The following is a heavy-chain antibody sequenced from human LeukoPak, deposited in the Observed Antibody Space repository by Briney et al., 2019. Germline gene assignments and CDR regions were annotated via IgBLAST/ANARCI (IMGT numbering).Heavy chain of an antibody. D-gene: IGHD1-26*01. V-gene: IGHV4-4*07. CDR2: IYTNGST. Sequence: SETLSLTCTVSGASISSYYWGWIRQPAGRGLEWIGRIYTNGSTTNKPSLTGRVTISRDTSKNQFSLKLTSVTAADTAIYYCARDFGGSADYWGQGTLVTVS. J-gene: IGHJ4*02. CDR1: GASISSYY. CDR3: ARDFGGSADY.